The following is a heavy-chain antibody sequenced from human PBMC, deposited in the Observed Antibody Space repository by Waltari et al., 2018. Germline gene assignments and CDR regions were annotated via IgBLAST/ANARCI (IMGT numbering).Heavy chain of an antibody. J-gene: IGHJ4*02. Sequence: EVQLVEAGGDLVQPGGSLRLSCAASGFTFGDDWLPWVRQAPGKGLVWVSRINGDGYGITYSDSVQGRFTISRDNTKNTLYLQLNSLRAEDTAVYYCARKGGRGYTYGPFYFDYWGRGTLVTVSS. CDR1: GFTFGDDW. V-gene: IGHV3-74*01. CDR3: ARKGGRGYTYGPFYFDY. D-gene: IGHD5-18*01. CDR2: INGDGYGI.